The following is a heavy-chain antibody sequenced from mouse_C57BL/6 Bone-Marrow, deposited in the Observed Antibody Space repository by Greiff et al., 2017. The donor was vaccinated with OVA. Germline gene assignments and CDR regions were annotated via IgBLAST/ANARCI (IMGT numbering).Heavy chain of an antibody. CDR3: ALGWLLRGYYFDY. D-gene: IGHD2-3*01. V-gene: IGHV1-54*01. CDR1: GYAFTNYL. Sequence: VQLQQSGAELVRPGTSVKVSCKASGYAFTNYLIEWVKQRPGQGLEWIGVINPGSGGTNYNEKFKGKATLTADKSSSTAYMQLSSLTSEDSAVYFCALGWLLRGYYFDYWGQGTTLTVSS. CDR2: INPGSGGT. J-gene: IGHJ2*01.